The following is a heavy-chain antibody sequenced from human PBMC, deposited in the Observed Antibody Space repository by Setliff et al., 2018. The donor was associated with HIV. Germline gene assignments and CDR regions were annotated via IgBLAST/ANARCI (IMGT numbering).Heavy chain of an antibody. CDR2: ISGYNGNT. D-gene: IGHD6-13*01. CDR3: AVGPASYSSSWHFFDY. J-gene: IGHJ4*02. V-gene: IGHV1-18*01. CDR1: GFTFTTYG. Sequence: AASVKVSCKTSGFTFTTYGITWVRQAPGQGLEWMGWISGYNGNTNYARELQGRVTMTTDTSTSTAYMDLRSLRSDDTAVYYCAVGPASYSSSWHFFDYWGQGTLVTVSS.